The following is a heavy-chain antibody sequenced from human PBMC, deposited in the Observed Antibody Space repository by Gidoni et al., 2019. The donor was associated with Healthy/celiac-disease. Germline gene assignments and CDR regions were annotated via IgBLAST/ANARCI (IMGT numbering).Heavy chain of an antibody. D-gene: IGHD2-21*02. J-gene: IGHJ1*01. CDR2: IRSKAYGWTT. CDR1: GFTFGDYV. CDR3: TWGNCGGDCPEYFQH. Sequence: EVQLVESGGGLVQPGRSLRLSCTTSGFTFGDYVMNWVGQAPGKGLEWVGFIRSKAYGWTTEYAASVKGRFTISRDDSKSIAYLQMNSLKTEDTAVYYCTWGNCGGDCPEYFQHWGQGTLVTVSS. V-gene: IGHV3-49*04.